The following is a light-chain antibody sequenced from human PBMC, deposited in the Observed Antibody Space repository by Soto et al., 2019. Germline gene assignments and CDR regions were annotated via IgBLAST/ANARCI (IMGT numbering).Light chain of an antibody. CDR3: AAWDDSLSGRYV. CDR1: SSNIGSNY. Sequence: QSVLTQPPSASGTPGRRVTISCSGSSSNIGSNYVYWYQQLPGTAPKLLIYRNNQRPSGVPDRFSGSKSGTSASLAISGLRSEDEADYYCAAWDDSLSGRYVFGTGTKLTVL. J-gene: IGLJ1*01. V-gene: IGLV1-47*01. CDR2: RNN.